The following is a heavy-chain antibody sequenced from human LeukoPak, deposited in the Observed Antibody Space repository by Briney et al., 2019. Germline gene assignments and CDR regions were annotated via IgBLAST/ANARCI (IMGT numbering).Heavy chain of an antibody. Sequence: QPGASLRLSCAASRFNVNNYWMHWVHQAPGKGLVWVSRINEDGRVTSYATSVRGRFTIFRDSVENTLHLQMNSLRAEDTAVYYCVKDFGGELDSWGQGTLVTVSS. CDR2: INEDGRVT. J-gene: IGHJ5*01. CDR3: VKDFGGELDS. D-gene: IGHD3-10*01. CDR1: RFNVNNYW. V-gene: IGHV3-74*01.